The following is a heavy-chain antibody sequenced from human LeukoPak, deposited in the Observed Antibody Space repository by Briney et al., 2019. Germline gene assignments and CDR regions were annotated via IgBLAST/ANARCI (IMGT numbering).Heavy chain of an antibody. J-gene: IGHJ3*02. CDR1: GDSMNSSSFY. D-gene: IGHD3-22*01. CDR2: IYHGGSTDSYTGRT. CDR3: AKSNGYGLIDI. V-gene: IGHV4-39*07. Sequence: SETLSLTCTVSGDSMNSSSFYWGWIRQPPGKGLEWIGTIYHGGSTDSYTGRTYYKSSLKSRVTISLDTSRNQFSLKLNSVTAADTAVYYCAKSNGYGLIDIWGQGTMVTVSS.